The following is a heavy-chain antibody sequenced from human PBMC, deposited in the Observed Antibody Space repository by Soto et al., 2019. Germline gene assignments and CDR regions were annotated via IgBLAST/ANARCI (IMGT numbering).Heavy chain of an antibody. CDR3: GRSPYTYDFWSGHIDY. CDR1: GGSISSYY. D-gene: IGHD3-3*01. CDR2: IYYSGST. J-gene: IGHJ4*02. V-gene: IGHV4-59*01. Sequence: PSETLSLTCTVSGGSISSYYWSWIRQPPGKGLEWIGYIYYSGSTNYNPSLKSRVTISVDTSKNQFSLKLSSVTAADTAVYYCGRSPYTYDFWSGHIDYWGQGTLVTVSS.